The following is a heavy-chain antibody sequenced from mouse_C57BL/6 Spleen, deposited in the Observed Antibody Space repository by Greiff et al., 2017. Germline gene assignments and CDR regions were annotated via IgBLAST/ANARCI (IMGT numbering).Heavy chain of an antibody. CDR3: ARSPVVAYYAMDY. J-gene: IGHJ4*01. CDR1: GYAFSSSW. CDR2: IYPGDGDS. Sequence: QVQLKESGPELVKPGASVKISCKASGYAFSSSWMNWVKQRPGKGLEWIGRIYPGDGDSNYNGKFKGKATLTADKSSSTAYMQLSSLTSEDSAVYFCARSPVVAYYAMDYWGQGTSVTVSS. D-gene: IGHD1-1*01. V-gene: IGHV1-82*01.